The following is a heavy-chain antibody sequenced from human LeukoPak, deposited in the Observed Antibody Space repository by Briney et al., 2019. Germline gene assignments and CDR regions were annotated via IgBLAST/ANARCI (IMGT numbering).Heavy chain of an antibody. J-gene: IGHJ4*02. Sequence: GGSLRLSCAASGFTFSSYAMSWVRQAPGKGLEWVSAISGSGGSTYYADSVKGRFTISRDNSKNTLYLQMGSLRAEDMAVYYCARGSGYSYGFIDYWGQGTLVTVSS. CDR1: GFTFSSYA. V-gene: IGHV3-23*01. CDR3: ARGSGYSYGFIDY. CDR2: ISGSGGST. D-gene: IGHD5-18*01.